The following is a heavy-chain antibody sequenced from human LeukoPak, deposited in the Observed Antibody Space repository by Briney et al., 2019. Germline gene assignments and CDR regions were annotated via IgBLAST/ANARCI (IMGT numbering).Heavy chain of an antibody. CDR3: ARVRYGDYLDY. Sequence: SETLSLTCAVSGGSISSGGYSWSWIRQPPGKGLEWIGYIYHSGSTYYNPSLKSRVTISVDRSKNQFSLKLSFVTAADTAVYYCARVRYGDYLDYWGQGTLVTVSS. D-gene: IGHD4-17*01. CDR2: IYHSGST. J-gene: IGHJ4*02. V-gene: IGHV4-30-2*01. CDR1: GGSISSGGYS.